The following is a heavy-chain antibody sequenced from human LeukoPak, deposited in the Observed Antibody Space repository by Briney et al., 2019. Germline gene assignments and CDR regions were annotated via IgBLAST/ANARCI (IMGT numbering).Heavy chain of an antibody. J-gene: IGHJ4*02. D-gene: IGHD1-7*01. CDR1: GLAFTFSTSG. Sequence: GGSLRLSCAASGLAFTFSTSGIHWVRQAPGKGLEWVAFNQFDDSGKSYADSVKGRFTTSRDNSKNTVFLQMNSLRDEDTAIYXXAREGGTIEIGEFDYWGQGTLVTVSS. CDR2: NQFDDSGK. V-gene: IGHV3-30*02. CDR3: AREGGTIEIGEFDY.